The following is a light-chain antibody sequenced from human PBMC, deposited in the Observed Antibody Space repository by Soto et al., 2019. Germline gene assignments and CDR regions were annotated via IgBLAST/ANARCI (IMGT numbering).Light chain of an antibody. J-gene: IGKJ5*01. V-gene: IGKV1-39*01. Sequence: DIQMTQSPSSLSASVGDRVTITCRASQTISSPLSWYQQKPGKVPELLIYATSRLQSGVPSRFSGSRSGTDFTLTISSLQPEDFATYYCQHNYGISAFGQGTRREIK. CDR2: ATS. CDR3: QHNYGISA. CDR1: QTISSP.